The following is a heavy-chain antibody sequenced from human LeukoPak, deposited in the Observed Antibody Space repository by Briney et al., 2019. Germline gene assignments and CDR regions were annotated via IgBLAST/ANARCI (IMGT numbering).Heavy chain of an antibody. CDR2: IYHSGST. V-gene: IGHV4-4*02. D-gene: IGHD3-10*01. CDR1: GGSISSSNW. J-gene: IGHJ3*02. CDR3: AVGGVYLRGGAEAFDI. Sequence: SETLSLTCAVSGGSISSSNWWSWVRQPPGKGLEWVGEIYHSGSTNYNPSLKSRVTISVDKSKNQFSLKLSSVTAADTAVYYCAVGGVYLRGGAEAFDIWGQGTMVTVSS.